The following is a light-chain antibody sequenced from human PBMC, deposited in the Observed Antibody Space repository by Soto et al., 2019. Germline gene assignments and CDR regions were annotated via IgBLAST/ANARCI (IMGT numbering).Light chain of an antibody. CDR1: QSLSSN. J-gene: IGKJ1*01. CDR2: GAS. V-gene: IGKV3-15*01. Sequence: EIVMTQSPATLSVSPGERATLSCRASQSLSSNLAWYHQKPGQAPRLLIYGASTRATGIPARFSGSGSGTECTLTISSLQSEDFAVYSCQKYNAWPRTFGQGTKVEIK. CDR3: QKYNAWPRT.